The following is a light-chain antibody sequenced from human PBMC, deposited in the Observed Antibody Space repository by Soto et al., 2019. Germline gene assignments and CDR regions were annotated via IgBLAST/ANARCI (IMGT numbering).Light chain of an antibody. Sequence: DIQMTQSPSSLSASVGDRVTITWQASQDISNYLNWYQQKPGKAPKLLIYDASNLETGVPSRFSGSGSRTDFTFTISSLQPEDIATYYCQQYNSYPLTFGGGTKVDIK. CDR2: DAS. CDR3: QQYNSYPLT. J-gene: IGKJ4*01. CDR1: QDISNY. V-gene: IGKV1-33*01.